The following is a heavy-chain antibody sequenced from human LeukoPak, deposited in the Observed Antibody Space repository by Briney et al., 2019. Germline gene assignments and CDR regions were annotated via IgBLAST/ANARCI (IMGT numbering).Heavy chain of an antibody. J-gene: IGHJ6*02. CDR1: GYTFTSYG. CDR2: ISAYNGNT. Sequence: ASVKVSFKASGYTFTSYGISWVRQAPGQGLEWMGWISAYNGNTNYAQKLQGRVTMTTDTSTSTAYMELRSLRSDDTAVYYCARGWSGFDPYYYYGMDVWGQGTTVTVSS. CDR3: ARGWSGFDPYYYYGMDV. V-gene: IGHV1-18*01. D-gene: IGHD3-3*01.